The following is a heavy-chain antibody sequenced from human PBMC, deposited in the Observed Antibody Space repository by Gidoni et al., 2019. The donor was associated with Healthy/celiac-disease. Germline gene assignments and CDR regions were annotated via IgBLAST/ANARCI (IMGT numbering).Heavy chain of an antibody. CDR3: ARDGLRWVPHSYYFDY. J-gene: IGHJ4*02. V-gene: IGHV3-33*01. Sequence: QVQLVESGGGVVQPGRSMRLSCAASGFTFSSYGLHWVRQAPGKGLELVAVIWYDGSNKYDADAVKGRFTISRDNSKNTLYLQMNSLRAEDTSVDYCARDGLRWVPHSYYFDYWGQGTLVTVSS. CDR1: GFTFSSYG. CDR2: IWYDGSNK. D-gene: IGHD1-26*01.